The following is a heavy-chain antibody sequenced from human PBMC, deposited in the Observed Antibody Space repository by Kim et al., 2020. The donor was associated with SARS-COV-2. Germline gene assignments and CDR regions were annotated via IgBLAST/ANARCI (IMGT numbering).Heavy chain of an antibody. Sequence: SETLSLTCTVSGGSISSGGYYWSWIRQHPGKGLEWIGYIYYSGSTYYNPSLKSRVTISVDTSKNQFSLKLSSVTAAETAVYYCARGGDRYCSGGSCYAHYYYGMDLWGQGTTVTVSS. J-gene: IGHJ6*02. CDR3: ARGGDRYCSGGSCYAHYYYGMDL. CDR2: IYYSGST. D-gene: IGHD2-15*01. CDR1: GGSISSGGYY. V-gene: IGHV4-31*03.